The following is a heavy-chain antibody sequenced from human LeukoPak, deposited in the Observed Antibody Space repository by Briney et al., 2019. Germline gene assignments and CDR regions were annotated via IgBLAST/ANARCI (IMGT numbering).Heavy chain of an antibody. V-gene: IGHV3-7*03. J-gene: IGHJ4*02. CDR2: LNQYGDHK. CDR1: GFTFRNYW. Sequence: GGSLRLSCAASGFTFRNYWMTWVRQAPGKGLEWVANLNQYGDHKYYDDSVKGRFTIFRDNAKNSLYLQMNSLRAEDTAVYYCARGGFDYWGQGTLVTASS. CDR3: ARGGFDY.